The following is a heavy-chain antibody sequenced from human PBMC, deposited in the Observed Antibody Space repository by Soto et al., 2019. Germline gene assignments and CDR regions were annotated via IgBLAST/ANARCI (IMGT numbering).Heavy chain of an antibody. J-gene: IGHJ6*02. D-gene: IGHD3-16*01. Sequence: GGSLRLSCAASGFTVSSNYMSWVRQAPGKGLEWVSVIYSGGSTYYADSVKGRFTISRDNSKNTLYLQMNSRRAEDTAVYYWARDQGQLTHRGGVGYYYGMDVWGQGTTVTVSS. CDR2: IYSGGST. V-gene: IGHV3-53*01. CDR3: ARDQGQLTHRGGVGYYYGMDV. CDR1: GFTVSSNY.